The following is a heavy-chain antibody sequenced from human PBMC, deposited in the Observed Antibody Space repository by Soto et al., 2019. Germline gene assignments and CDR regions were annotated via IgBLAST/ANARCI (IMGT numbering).Heavy chain of an antibody. CDR2: ISGSGGST. D-gene: IGHD6-13*01. V-gene: IGHV3-23*01. CDR1: GFTFSSYA. Sequence: SGGSLRLSCAASGFTFSSYAMSWVRQAPGKGLEWVSAISGSGGSTYYADSVKGRFTISRDNSKNTLYLQMNSLRADDTAVYYCAKATRGGAATLIRDYWGQGTLVTVSS. CDR3: AKATRGGAATLIRDY. J-gene: IGHJ4*02.